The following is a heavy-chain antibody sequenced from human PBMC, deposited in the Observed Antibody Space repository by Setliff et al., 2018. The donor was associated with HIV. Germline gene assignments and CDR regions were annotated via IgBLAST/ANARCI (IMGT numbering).Heavy chain of an antibody. CDR1: GDSISSSSYY. CDR3: ARYGHGVGATALDAFDI. V-gene: IGHV4-39*07. CDR2: IYYRGST. D-gene: IGHD1-26*01. J-gene: IGHJ3*02. Sequence: PSETLSLTCIVSGDSISSSSYYWGWIRQPPEKGLEWIGYIYYRGSTYSNPSLESRVSLSLETSKNQLSLKGSSVTAEDTAVYYCARYGHGVGATALDAFDIWGQGTMVTVSS.